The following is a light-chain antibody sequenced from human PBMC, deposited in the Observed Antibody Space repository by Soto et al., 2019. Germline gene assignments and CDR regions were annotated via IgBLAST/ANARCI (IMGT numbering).Light chain of an antibody. Sequence: EIVLTQSPGTLSLSPGERATLSCRACQSVSSSYLAWHQQKPGQAPRLLIYGASSRATGIPDRFSGSGSGTDFTLTISRLEPEDFAVYYCQQYGSSPRTFGQGTMVDIK. CDR1: QSVSSSY. CDR2: GAS. CDR3: QQYGSSPRT. J-gene: IGKJ1*01. V-gene: IGKV3-20*01.